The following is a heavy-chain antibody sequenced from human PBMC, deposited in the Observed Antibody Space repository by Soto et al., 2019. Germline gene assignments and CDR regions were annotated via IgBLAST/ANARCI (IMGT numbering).Heavy chain of an antibody. Sequence: SGPTLVNPTETLTLTCTVSGFSLTTGKMGVSWIRQPPGKALEWLAHIFSDNERSYSASLQGRLTISKDTSGSQVVLSMTNVDPVDTATYYCARMKVDSYQFYYAMDVWGQGTTVTVS. CDR1: GFSLTTGKMG. CDR3: ARMKVDSYQFYYAMDV. CDR2: IFSDNER. D-gene: IGHD3-9*01. J-gene: IGHJ6*02. V-gene: IGHV2-26*01.